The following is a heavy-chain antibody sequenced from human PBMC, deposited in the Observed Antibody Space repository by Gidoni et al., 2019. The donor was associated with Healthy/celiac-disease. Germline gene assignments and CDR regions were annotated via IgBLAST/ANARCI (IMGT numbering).Heavy chain of an antibody. D-gene: IGHD6-6*01. V-gene: IGHV1-2*02. CDR2: INPNSGGT. Sequence: QVQLVQSGAAVKKPGASVKVSCKASGYTFTGYYMHWVRQAPGQGLEWMGWINPNSGGTNYAQKFQSRVTMTRDTSISTAYMELSRLRSDDTAVYYCAREEEHSSSSSNYCYYYGMDVWGKGTTVTVSS. J-gene: IGHJ6*04. CDR1: GYTFTGYY. CDR3: AREEEHSSSSSNYCYYYGMDV.